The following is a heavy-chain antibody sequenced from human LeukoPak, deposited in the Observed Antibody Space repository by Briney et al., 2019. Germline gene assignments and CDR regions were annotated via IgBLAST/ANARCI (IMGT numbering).Heavy chain of an antibody. J-gene: IGHJ4*02. CDR3: ASGEDCSGGSCYRPLDY. CDR2: VNAGGDT. V-gene: IGHV4-34*01. Sequence: SETLSLTCAVYGGSFTGHYWTWIRQPPGKGLEWIGVVNAGGDTYYNPSLGSRVTISLDTSKNQFSLRLTSVTAADTALYYCASGEDCSGGSCYRPLDYWGQGTLVTVSS. D-gene: IGHD2-15*01. CDR1: GGSFTGHY.